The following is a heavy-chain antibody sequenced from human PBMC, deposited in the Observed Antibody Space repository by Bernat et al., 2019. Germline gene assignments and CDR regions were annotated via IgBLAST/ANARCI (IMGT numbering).Heavy chain of an antibody. CDR3: AREDGYNLSSFDY. CDR2: IWYDGSNK. Sequence: QVQLVESGGGVVQPGRSLRLSCAASGFTFSSYGMHWVRQAPGKGLEWVAVIWYDGSNKYYADSVKGQFTISRDNSKNTLYLQMNSLRAEDTAVYYCAREDGYNLSSFDYWGQRTLVTVSS. V-gene: IGHV3-33*01. D-gene: IGHD5-24*01. J-gene: IGHJ4*02. CDR1: GFTFSSYG.